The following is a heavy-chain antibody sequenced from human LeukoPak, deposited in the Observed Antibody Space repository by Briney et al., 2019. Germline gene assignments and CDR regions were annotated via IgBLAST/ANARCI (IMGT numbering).Heavy chain of an antibody. CDR2: IRYDGSNK. Sequence: GGSLRLSCGASGFTFSSYGMHWVRQAPGKGLEWVAFIRYDGSNKYYADSVKGRFTISRDNSKNTLYLQMNSLRAEDTAVYYCAKVVDGSGSYFLYYYYYMDVWGKGTTVTISS. J-gene: IGHJ6*03. V-gene: IGHV3-30*02. D-gene: IGHD3-10*01. CDR3: AKVVDGSGSYFLYYYYYMDV. CDR1: GFTFSSYG.